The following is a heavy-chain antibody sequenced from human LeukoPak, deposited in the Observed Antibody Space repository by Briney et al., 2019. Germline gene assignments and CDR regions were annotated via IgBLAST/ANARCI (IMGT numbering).Heavy chain of an antibody. CDR1: GFTFSDYY. D-gene: IGHD3-22*01. V-gene: IGHV3-11*01. CDR2: ISSSATTI. J-gene: IGHJ4*02. CDR3: ARYYYDSSGYYYFDY. Sequence: GGSLRLSCAASGFTFSDYYMSWIRQAPGKGLEWVSYISSSATTIYYADSVKGRFTISRDNAKNSLYLQMNSLRAEDTAVYYCARYYYDSSGYYYFDYWGQGTLVTVSS.